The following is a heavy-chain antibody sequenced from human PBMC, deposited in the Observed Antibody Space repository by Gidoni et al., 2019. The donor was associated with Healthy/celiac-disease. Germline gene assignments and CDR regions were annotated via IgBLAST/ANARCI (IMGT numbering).Heavy chain of an antibody. J-gene: IGHJ4*02. D-gene: IGHD6-13*01. CDR1: GGSFSGYY. Sequence: QVQLQQWGAGLLKPSETLSLTCAVYGGSFSGYYWSWIRQPPGKGLEWIGEINHSGSTNYNPSLKSRVTISVDTSKNQFSLKLSSVTDADTAVYYCARGRTATGIAAAGRRVLYFDYWGQGTLVTVSS. CDR2: INHSGST. V-gene: IGHV4-34*01. CDR3: ARGRTATGIAAAGRRVLYFDY.